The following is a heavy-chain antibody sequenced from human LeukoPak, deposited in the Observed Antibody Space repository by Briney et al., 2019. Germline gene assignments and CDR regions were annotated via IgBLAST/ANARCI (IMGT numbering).Heavy chain of an antibody. CDR3: ARGGDCSGGSCYIPSVY. CDR1: GFTFSSYS. CDR2: IRSSSSYI. J-gene: IGHJ4*02. D-gene: IGHD2-15*01. V-gene: IGHV3-21*01. Sequence: GGSLRLSCAASGFTFSSYSMNWVRQAPGKGLEWVSSIRSSSSYIYYADSVKGRFTISRDNAKNSLYLQMNSLRAEDTAVYYCARGGDCSGGSCYIPSVYWGQGTLVTVSS.